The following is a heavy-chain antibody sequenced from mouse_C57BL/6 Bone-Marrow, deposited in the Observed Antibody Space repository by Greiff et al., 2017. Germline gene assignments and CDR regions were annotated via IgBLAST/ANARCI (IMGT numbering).Heavy chain of an antibody. V-gene: IGHV5-4*01. D-gene: IGHD2-4*01. CDR1: GFTFSSYA. Sequence: DVHLVESGGGLVKPGGSLKLSCAASGFTFSSYAMSWVRQTPEKRLEWVATISDGGSYTYYPDNVKGRFTISRDNAKNNLYLQMSHLKSEDTAMYYCAREGDYDWFAYWGQGTLVTVSA. CDR3: AREGDYDWFAY. CDR2: ISDGGSYT. J-gene: IGHJ3*01.